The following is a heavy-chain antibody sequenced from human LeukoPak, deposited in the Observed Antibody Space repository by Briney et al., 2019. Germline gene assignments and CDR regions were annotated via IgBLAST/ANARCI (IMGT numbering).Heavy chain of an antibody. CDR3: ARGGLSSTSRFIDY. V-gene: IGHV1-2*02. Sequence: ASVKVSCKASGYTFTDYYMQWLRQAPGQGLEWMGWFNPNSGGKNYAKKFQGRVTMTRDTSISIAYMELSRLRSDDTAVYYCARGGLSSTSRFIDYWGQGTLVTVSS. CDR1: GYTFTDYY. CDR2: FNPNSGGK. D-gene: IGHD2-2*01. J-gene: IGHJ4*02.